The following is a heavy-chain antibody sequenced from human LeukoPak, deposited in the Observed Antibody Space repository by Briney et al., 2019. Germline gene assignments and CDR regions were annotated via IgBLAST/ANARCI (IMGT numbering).Heavy chain of an antibody. CDR2: ICGTGGTT. J-gene: IGHJ4*02. CDR3: ANAGGVVAAFPGALDH. Sequence: GGALRLSCEVSGLTFITYFMSWVRPAPGKGLEWVSVICGTGGTTYYTDYVDGGFVLSNDNSNNTQYLQRSKLTPERAAEYYVANAGGVVAAFPGALDHWGQGTLVTVSS. D-gene: IGHD2-15*01. V-gene: IGHV3-23*01. CDR1: GLTFITYF.